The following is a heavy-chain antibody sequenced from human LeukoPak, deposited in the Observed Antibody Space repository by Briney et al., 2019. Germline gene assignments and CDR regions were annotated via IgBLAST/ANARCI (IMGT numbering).Heavy chain of an antibody. D-gene: IGHD5-12*01. CDR2: ISSSSSTI. CDR3: ARDWIVAPERGETDY. Sequence: PGGSLRLSCAASGFTFSSYSMNWVRQAPGKGLEWVSYISSSSSTIYYADSVKGRITISRDNAKNSLYLQMNSLRAEDTAVYYCARDWIVAPERGETDYWGQGTLVTVSS. CDR1: GFTFSSYS. J-gene: IGHJ4*02. V-gene: IGHV3-48*04.